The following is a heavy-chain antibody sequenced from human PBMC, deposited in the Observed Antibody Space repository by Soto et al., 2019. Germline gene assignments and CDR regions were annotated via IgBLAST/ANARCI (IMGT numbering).Heavy chain of an antibody. D-gene: IGHD2-8*01. CDR2: ISGSGGST. CDR3: AKAGYCTNGVCYEVGYFDL. CDR1: GFTLSSYA. Sequence: PGXSLRLACAASGFTLSSYALSWFRQAPGNGLEWVSAISGSGGSTYYADSVKGRFTISRDNSKNTLYLQMNSLRAEDTAVYYCAKAGYCTNGVCYEVGYFDLWGRGTLVTVSS. V-gene: IGHV3-23*01. J-gene: IGHJ2*01.